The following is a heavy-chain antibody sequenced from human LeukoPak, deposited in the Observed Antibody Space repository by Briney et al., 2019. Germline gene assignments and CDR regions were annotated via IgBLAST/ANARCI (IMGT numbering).Heavy chain of an antibody. Sequence: SETLSLTCAVYGGSFSGYYWSWIRQPPGKGLEWIGEINHSGSTNYNPSLKSRVTISVDTSKNQFSLKLSSVTAADTAVYYCARGDSSSSPGWFDPWGQETLVTVSS. D-gene: IGHD6-6*01. V-gene: IGHV4-34*01. CDR1: GGSFSGYY. CDR3: ARGDSSSSPGWFDP. J-gene: IGHJ5*02. CDR2: INHSGST.